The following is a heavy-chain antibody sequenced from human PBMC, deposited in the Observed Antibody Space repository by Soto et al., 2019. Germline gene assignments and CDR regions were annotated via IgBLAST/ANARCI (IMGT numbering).Heavy chain of an antibody. CDR1: GGTFSSYA. CDR2: VIPIFCTA. CDR3: ARGNCSSTSCYLNYGMDV. J-gene: IGHJ6*02. V-gene: IGHV1-69*01. D-gene: IGHD2-2*01. Sequence: QVQLVQSGAEVKKPGSSVKVSCKASGGTFSSYAISWVRQAPGQGLEWMGGVIPIFCTANYAQKFQGRVTITADESTSTAYMELSSLRSEDTAVYYCARGNCSSTSCYLNYGMDVWGQGTTVTVSS.